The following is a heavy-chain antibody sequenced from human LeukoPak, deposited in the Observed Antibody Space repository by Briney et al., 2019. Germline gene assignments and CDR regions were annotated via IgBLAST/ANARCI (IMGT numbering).Heavy chain of an antibody. CDR2: ISSSSSTI. D-gene: IGHD2-21*01. J-gene: IGHJ4*02. CDR1: GFTFSSYS. CDR3: ARLLGRSFDY. Sequence: AGGSLRLSCAASGFTFSSYSMNCVRQAPGKGLEWVSYISSSSSTIYYADTVKGRFTISRDNAKNSLYLQMNGLRDEDTAVYYCARLLGRSFDYWGQGTLVTVSS. V-gene: IGHV3-48*02.